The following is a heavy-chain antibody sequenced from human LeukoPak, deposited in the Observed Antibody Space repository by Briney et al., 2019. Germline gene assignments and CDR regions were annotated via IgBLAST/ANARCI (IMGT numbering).Heavy chain of an antibody. Sequence: PSETLSLTCSVSGDSISTNEWWSWVRQPPGKGLEWIGEVFHSGSTNYNPSLKSRVIISIDKSKNQFSLEVTSVTAADTAIYYCARDLAVAGTNYFDFWGQGVLVTVSS. V-gene: IGHV4-4*02. CDR3: ARDLAVAGTNYFDF. J-gene: IGHJ4*02. D-gene: IGHD6-19*01. CDR2: VFHSGST. CDR1: GDSISTNEW.